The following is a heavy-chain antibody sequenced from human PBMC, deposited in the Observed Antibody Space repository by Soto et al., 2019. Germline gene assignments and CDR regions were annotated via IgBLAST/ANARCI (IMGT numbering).Heavy chain of an antibody. Sequence: ASVKVSCKASGYTFTSYGISWVRQAPGQGLEWMGWISAYNGNTNYAQKLQGRVTMTTDTSTSTAYMELRSLRSDDTAVYYCARAYSSSWYVDFSYWGQGTLVTVSS. D-gene: IGHD6-13*01. CDR1: GYTFTSYG. CDR3: ARAYSSSWYVDFSY. V-gene: IGHV1-18*01. CDR2: ISAYNGNT. J-gene: IGHJ4*02.